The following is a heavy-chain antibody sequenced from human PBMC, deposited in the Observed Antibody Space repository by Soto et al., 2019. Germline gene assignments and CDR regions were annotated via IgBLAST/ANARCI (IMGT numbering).Heavy chain of an antibody. V-gene: IGHV3-23*01. Sequence: GGPLRLSCEVSGFTFSSYARNWVRQAPGEGLEWVSAISTGGGTTYYADSVKGRFTISRDNSKNTLYLQMNSLRAEDTAVYYCASESVAGTRGYYYGMDVWGHGTTVTVS. J-gene: IGHJ6*02. CDR3: ASESVAGTRGYYYGMDV. CDR1: GFTFSSYA. CDR2: ISTGGGTT. D-gene: IGHD6-19*01.